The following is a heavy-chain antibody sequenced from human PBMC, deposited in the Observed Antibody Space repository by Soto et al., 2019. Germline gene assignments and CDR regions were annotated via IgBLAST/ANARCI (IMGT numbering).Heavy chain of an antibody. CDR2: ISSSSSNI. J-gene: IGHJ6*02. V-gene: IGHV3-48*02. CDR1: GFTFSSYT. D-gene: IGHD2-15*01. CDR3: ARVGKDIIETFYHDHNVLDV. Sequence: PGGSLRLSCAASGFTFSSYTMILVRQAPGRGLEWVSYISSSSSNIHYADSVKGRFTISRDNAKNSLFLQMSGLRDEDTAVYYCARVGKDIIETFYHDHNVLDVWGQGTTVTVSS.